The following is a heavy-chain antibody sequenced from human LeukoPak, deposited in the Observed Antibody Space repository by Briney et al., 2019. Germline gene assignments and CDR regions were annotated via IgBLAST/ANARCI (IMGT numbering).Heavy chain of an antibody. CDR2: IYSGGST. V-gene: IGHV3-53*01. CDR3: AKTYNNGFDP. D-gene: IGHD1-14*01. CDR1: GLTVSSNH. J-gene: IGHJ5*02. Sequence: GGSLRLSCAASGLTVSSNHMNWVRQPPGKGLEWVSIIYSGGSTYYADSVKGRFTISRDNSKNTLYLQVNSLRAEDKAVYYCAKTYNNGFDPWGQGTLVTVSS.